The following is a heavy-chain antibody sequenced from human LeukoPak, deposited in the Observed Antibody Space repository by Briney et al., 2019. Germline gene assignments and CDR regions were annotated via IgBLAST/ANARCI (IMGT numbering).Heavy chain of an antibody. CDR3: ASFSHYYGSGSYYKQADYYHGMDV. CDR1: GGSFSGYY. D-gene: IGHD3-10*01. Sequence: SETLSLTCAVYGGSFSGYYWSWIRQPPGKGLEWIGEINHSGSTNYNPSLKSRVTISVDTSKNQFSLKLSSVTAADTAVYYCASFSHYYGSGSYYKQADYYHGMDVWGQGTTVTVSS. V-gene: IGHV4-34*01. CDR2: INHSGST. J-gene: IGHJ6*02.